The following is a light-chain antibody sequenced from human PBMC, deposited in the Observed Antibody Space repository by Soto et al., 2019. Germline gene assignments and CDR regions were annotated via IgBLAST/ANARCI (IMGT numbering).Light chain of an antibody. Sequence: EIVLTHSPATLFLFQGEKATLSCRASQSVSTSLAWFQQKPGQVPRLLIYDASNRATGIPARFSGSGSGTDFTLTISTLESEDFAVYYCQERTNWPRGTFGQGTKLEIK. CDR1: QSVSTS. CDR2: DAS. J-gene: IGKJ2*02. V-gene: IGKV3-11*01. CDR3: QERTNWPRGT.